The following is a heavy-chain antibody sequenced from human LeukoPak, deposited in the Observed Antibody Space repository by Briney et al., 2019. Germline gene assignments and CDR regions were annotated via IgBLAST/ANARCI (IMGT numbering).Heavy chain of an antibody. V-gene: IGHV1-18*01. Sequence: ASVKVSCKASGGTFSSYAISWVRQAPGQGLEWMGWISAYNGNTNYAQKLQGRVTMTTDTSTSTAYMELRSLRSDDTAVYYCARTYRGRCYGMDVWGQGTTVTVSS. D-gene: IGHD1-14*01. J-gene: IGHJ6*02. CDR3: ARTYRGRCYGMDV. CDR1: GGTFSSYA. CDR2: ISAYNGNT.